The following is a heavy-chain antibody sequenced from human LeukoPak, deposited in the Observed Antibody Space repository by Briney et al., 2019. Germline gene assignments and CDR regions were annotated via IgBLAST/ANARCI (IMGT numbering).Heavy chain of an antibody. Sequence: SETLSLTCTVSGGSITSGGYYWSWLRHHPGKGLEWIGYISYTENTYYNPSLENRVNISLDTSKNHFSLGLISVTAADTAVYYCARGLPVSAAVGYFDYWGQGSLVTVSS. CDR1: GGSITSGGYY. J-gene: IGHJ4*02. V-gene: IGHV4-31*03. D-gene: IGHD2-15*01. CDR2: ISYTENT. CDR3: ARGLPVSAAVGYFDY.